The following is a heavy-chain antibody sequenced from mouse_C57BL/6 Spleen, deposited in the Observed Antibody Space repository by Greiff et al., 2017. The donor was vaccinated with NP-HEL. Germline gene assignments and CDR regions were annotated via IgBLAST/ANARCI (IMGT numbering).Heavy chain of an antibody. J-gene: IGHJ2*01. CDR2: IDPENGDT. V-gene: IGHV14-4*01. CDR3: TTRYDGYYVDY. Sequence: EVKLMESGAELVRPGASVKLSCTASGFNIKDDYMHWVKQRPEQGLEWIGWIDPENGDTEYASKFQGKATITADTSSNTAYLQLSSLTSEDTAVYYCTTRYDGYYVDYWGQGTTLTVSS. CDR1: GFNIKDDY. D-gene: IGHD2-3*01.